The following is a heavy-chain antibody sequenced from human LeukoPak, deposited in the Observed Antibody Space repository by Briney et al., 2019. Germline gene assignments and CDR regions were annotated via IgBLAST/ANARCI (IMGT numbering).Heavy chain of an antibody. Sequence: ASVKVSCKASGYTFTSYYMHWVRQAPGQGLEWMGWISAYNGNTNYAQKLQGRVTMTTDTSTSTAYMELRSLRSDDTAVYYCARANLGYCSSTSCYPALLGYMDVWGKGTTVTVSS. CDR3: ARANLGYCSSTSCYPALLGYMDV. V-gene: IGHV1-18*04. D-gene: IGHD2-2*01. J-gene: IGHJ6*03. CDR2: ISAYNGNT. CDR1: GYTFTSYY.